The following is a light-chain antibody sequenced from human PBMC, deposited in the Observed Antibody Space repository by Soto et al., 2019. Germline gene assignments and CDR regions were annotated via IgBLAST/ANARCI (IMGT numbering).Light chain of an antibody. V-gene: IGKV4-1*01. Sequence: DIVMTQSPDSLAVSLGERATINCKSSQSVLYSSNNKNHLAWYQQKPGQPPKLVIYWASTRESVVPDRFSGSGSGTDFTLTISSLLAADVAVYYCYQYCGTPLPVGGGTKVEIK. J-gene: IGKJ4*01. CDR1: QSVLYSSNNKNH. CDR2: WAS. CDR3: YQYCGTPLP.